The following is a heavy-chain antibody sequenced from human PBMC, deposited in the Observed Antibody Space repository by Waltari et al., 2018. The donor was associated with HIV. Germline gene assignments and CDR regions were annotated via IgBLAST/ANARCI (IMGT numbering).Heavy chain of an antibody. Sequence: QVKLVESGGGVVQPGRSLRLSCAASGFSFSSYGMHWVRQAPGKGLEWVAVISYDGSNKDYADSVKGRFTISRDNSKNTLYLQMNSLRAEDTAVYYCAKDYFVEVTAAGPFDPWGQGTLVTVSS. CDR2: ISYDGSNK. J-gene: IGHJ5*02. CDR1: GFSFSSYG. D-gene: IGHD2-21*02. CDR3: AKDYFVEVTAAGPFDP. V-gene: IGHV3-30*18.